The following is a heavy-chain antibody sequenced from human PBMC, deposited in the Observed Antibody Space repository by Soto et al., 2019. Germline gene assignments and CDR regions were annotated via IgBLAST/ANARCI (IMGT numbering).Heavy chain of an antibody. Sequence: PSETLSLTCTVSGGSISSYYWSWIRQPPGKGLEWIGYIYYSGSTNYNPSLKSRVTISVDTSKNQFSLKLSSVTAADTAVYYCARVLFLYGDYPTYYFDYWGQGTLVTVSS. J-gene: IGHJ4*02. V-gene: IGHV4-59*08. D-gene: IGHD4-17*01. CDR2: IYYSGST. CDR1: GGSISSYY. CDR3: ARVLFLYGDYPTYYFDY.